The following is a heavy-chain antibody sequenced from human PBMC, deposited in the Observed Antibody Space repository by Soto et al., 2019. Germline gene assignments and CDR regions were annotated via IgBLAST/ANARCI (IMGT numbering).Heavy chain of an antibody. V-gene: IGHV3-30-3*01. Sequence: DAVHWVNPAPGKGLEWVAVISYDGSNKYYADSVKGRFTISRDNSKNTLYLQMNSLRAEDTAVYYCARVTVEEGAGRGRPYGMDVWGQGTTVTVSS. CDR2: ISYDGSNK. CDR3: ARVTVEEGAGRGRPYGMDV. J-gene: IGHJ6*02. CDR1: DA. D-gene: IGHD6-19*01.